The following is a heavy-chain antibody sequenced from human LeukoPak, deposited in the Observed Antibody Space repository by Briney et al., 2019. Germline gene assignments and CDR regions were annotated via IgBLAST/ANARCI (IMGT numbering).Heavy chain of an antibody. CDR1: GYNFNTYG. V-gene: IGHV1-18*01. CDR2: ISKTNDNT. D-gene: IGHD3-10*01. J-gene: IGHJ4*02. Sequence: ASVKVSCKAFGYNFNTYGITWVRQAPGQGLEWMGWISKTNDNTEYVQKLQGRVTVTIDTSTSTAYMELRSLRSDDTAIYYCARHWLVSGYEDYWGQGTLVIVSS. CDR3: ARHWLVSGYEDY.